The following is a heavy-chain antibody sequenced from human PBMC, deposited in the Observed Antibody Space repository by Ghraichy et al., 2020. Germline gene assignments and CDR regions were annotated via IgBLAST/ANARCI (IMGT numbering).Heavy chain of an antibody. CDR1: GASISSYY. CDR3: AGGDYYDTTSYYPGLVES. Sequence: SETLSLTCTVSGASISSYYWSWIRQPPGKGLEWIGYIYSSGSTNYNPSLKSRVSISVDTSKNQFSLNLTSVTAADTAVYYCAGGDYYDTTSYYPGLVESWGQCTLVSVST. J-gene: IGHJ4*02. D-gene: IGHD3-22*01. CDR2: IYSSGST. V-gene: IGHV4-59*01.